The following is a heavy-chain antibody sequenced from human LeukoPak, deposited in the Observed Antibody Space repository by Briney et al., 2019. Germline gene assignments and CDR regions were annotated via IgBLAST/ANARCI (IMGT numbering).Heavy chain of an antibody. CDR1: GFTFSDYY. V-gene: IGHV3-11*01. CDR3: AKEMGDSSPSPMYYYMDV. J-gene: IGHJ6*03. CDR2: ISSSGSTI. Sequence: GGSLRLSCAASGFTFSDYYMSWIRQAPGKGLEWVSYISSSGSTIYYADSVKGRFTISRDNAKNSLYLQMNSLRAEDTAVYYCAKEMGDSSPSPMYYYMDVWGKGTTVTVSS. D-gene: IGHD3-16*01.